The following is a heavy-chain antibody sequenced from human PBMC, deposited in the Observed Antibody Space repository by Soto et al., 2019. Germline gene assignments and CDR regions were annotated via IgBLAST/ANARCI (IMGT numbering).Heavy chain of an antibody. CDR3: ARQVWRTGITYAGDHYYYDGMEV. CDR2: ISGDGIST. Sequence: EVQLLESGGGLEQPGGSLRLSCAVSGFTFSSFAMTWVRQAPGKGLEWVSGISGDGISTYYTDSVKGRFTISSGNSNNTLYLQMNSLRVEDTAVYFCARQVWRTGITYAGDHYYYDGMEVWGQGNTVTVSS. CDR1: GFTFSSFA. J-gene: IGHJ6*02. D-gene: IGHD3-16*01. V-gene: IGHV3-23*01.